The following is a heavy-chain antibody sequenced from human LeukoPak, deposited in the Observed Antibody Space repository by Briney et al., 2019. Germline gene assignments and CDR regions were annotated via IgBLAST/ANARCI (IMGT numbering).Heavy chain of an antibody. D-gene: IGHD5-18*01. J-gene: IGHJ4*02. CDR3: ARHYGYSYGYRREPFDY. CDR1: GGSISSSNW. V-gene: IGHV4-4*02. Sequence: SETLSLTCAVSGGSISSSNWWSWVRQPPGKGLEWIGEIYHSGSTNYNPSLKSRVTISVDKSKNQFSLKLSSVTAADTAVYYCARHYGYSYGYRREPFDYWGQGTLVTVSS. CDR2: IYHSGST.